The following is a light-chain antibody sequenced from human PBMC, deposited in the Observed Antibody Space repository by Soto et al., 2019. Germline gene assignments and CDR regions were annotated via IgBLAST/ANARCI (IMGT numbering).Light chain of an antibody. CDR1: TSNFVGDKY. Sequence: QSVLTQPRPVSGSPGQSVTISCTGTTSNFVGDKYVAWYQQHPGKAPRLMIYDVSKRPSGVPDRFSGSKSGNTASLTISGLQAEDEADYYCCSYVGNYIYVFGTGTKVTVL. V-gene: IGLV2-11*01. J-gene: IGLJ1*01. CDR3: CSYVGNYIYV. CDR2: DVS.